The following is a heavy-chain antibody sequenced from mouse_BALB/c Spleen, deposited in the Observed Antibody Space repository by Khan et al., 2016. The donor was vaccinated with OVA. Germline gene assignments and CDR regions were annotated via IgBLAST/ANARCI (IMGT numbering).Heavy chain of an antibody. V-gene: IGHV5-6-4*01. CDR1: GFTFSTYT. D-gene: IGHD3-3*01. Sequence: EVELVESGGGLVKPGGSLKLSCAASGFTFSTYTMSWVRQTPEKRLEWVATISSGGSYTYYPDSVKGRFTISRDTAKNPLYLQMSSLKSEDTAMDYCTRDRGTWYFDVWGAGTTVTVSS. CDR3: TRDRGTWYFDV. J-gene: IGHJ1*01. CDR2: ISSGGSYT.